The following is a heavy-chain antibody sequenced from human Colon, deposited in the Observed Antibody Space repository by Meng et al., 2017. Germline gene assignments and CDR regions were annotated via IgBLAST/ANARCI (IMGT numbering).Heavy chain of an antibody. J-gene: IGHJ4*02. V-gene: IGHV3-23*01. D-gene: IGHD6-13*01. Sequence: GESLKISCAASGFTFSNYDMSWVRQAPGKGLEWVSNIRTSGETYYADSVRGRFTISRDNSKNILYLQMNSLTTDDTALYYCAKGEGASWYLYWAQGTLVTVSS. CDR3: AKGEGASWYLY. CDR1: GFTFSNYD. CDR2: IRTSGET.